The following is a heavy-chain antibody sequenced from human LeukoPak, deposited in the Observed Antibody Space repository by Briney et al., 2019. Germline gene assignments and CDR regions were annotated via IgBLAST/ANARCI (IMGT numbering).Heavy chain of an antibody. D-gene: IGHD2-8*02. J-gene: IGHJ5*02. V-gene: IGHV5-51*01. Sequence: GESLKISCQGSGYNFANYWIAWVRQMPGKGLEWMGIIHPGNSDIRYSPSFQGQVTISADKSISTAYPQWSSLKASDTAMYYCARTPTGFPNWFDPWGQGTLVTVSS. CDR2: IHPGNSDI. CDR1: GYNFANYW. CDR3: ARTPTGFPNWFDP.